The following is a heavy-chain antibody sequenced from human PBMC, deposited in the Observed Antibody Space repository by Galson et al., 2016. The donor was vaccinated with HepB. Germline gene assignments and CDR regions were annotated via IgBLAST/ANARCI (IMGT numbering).Heavy chain of an antibody. V-gene: IGHV4-31*03. CDR1: GGSISSGGYY. CDR3: ARDRSSGSGNFGY. J-gene: IGHJ4*02. CDR2: IYHSGST. D-gene: IGHD3-10*01. Sequence: ETLSLTCTVSGGSISSGGYYWSWIRQHPGKGLEWIGYIYHSGSTYYNPSLKSRVTISVDTSKNQFSLKLSSVTAADTAVYYCARDRSSGSGNFGYWGQGTLVTVSS.